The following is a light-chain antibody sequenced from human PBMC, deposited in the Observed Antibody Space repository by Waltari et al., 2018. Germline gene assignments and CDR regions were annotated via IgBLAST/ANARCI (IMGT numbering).Light chain of an antibody. CDR1: KDIGNY. V-gene: IGKV1-16*02. CDR3: QQYNSYPFT. CDR2: EAS. J-gene: IGKJ3*01. Sequence: SPSSLSASVGDRVTITCRAIKDIGNYLAWFQHKPGKAPKSLIYEASTLQRGVPSKFSGVGSGTNFSLTISSLQPEDFATYYCQQYNSYPFTFGPGTTVDI.